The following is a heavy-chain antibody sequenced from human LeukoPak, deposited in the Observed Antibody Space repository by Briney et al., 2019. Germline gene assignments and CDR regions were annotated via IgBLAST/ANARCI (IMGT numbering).Heavy chain of an antibody. CDR1: GFTFSSYS. Sequence: GGSLRLSCAASGFTFSSYSMNWVRQAPGKGLEWVSYISSSSSTIYYADSVKGRFTISRDNAKNSLYLQMNSLRAEDTAVYYCARDELGTYYYYYGMDVWGQGTTVTVSS. CDR3: ARDELGTYYYYYGMDV. V-gene: IGHV3-48*01. CDR2: ISSSSSTI. J-gene: IGHJ6*02. D-gene: IGHD7-27*01.